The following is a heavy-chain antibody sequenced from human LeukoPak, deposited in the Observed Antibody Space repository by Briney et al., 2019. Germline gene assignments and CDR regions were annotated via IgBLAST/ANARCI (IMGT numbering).Heavy chain of an antibody. CDR1: GGPISSYY. Sequence: PSETLSLTCTVSGGPISSYYWSWIRQPAGKGLEWIGRIYTSGSTNYNPSLKSRVTMSVDTSKNQFSLKLSSVTAADTAVYYCARDGNGWFGELYQNWFDPWGQGTLVTVSS. CDR3: ARDGNGWFGELYQNWFDP. J-gene: IGHJ5*02. CDR2: IYTSGST. D-gene: IGHD3-10*01. V-gene: IGHV4-4*07.